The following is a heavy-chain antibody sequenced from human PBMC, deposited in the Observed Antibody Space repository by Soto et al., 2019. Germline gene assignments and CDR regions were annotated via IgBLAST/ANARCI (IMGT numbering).Heavy chain of an antibody. V-gene: IGHV3-7*01. Sequence: EVQLVESGGGLVQPGGSLRLSCAASGFTFSNHWMGWVRQAPGKGLEWVADISPDGSQKYYLDSVKGRFTISRDNAQTSLYLQMNGLGADDTAVYFCVRDQGYYSLEYWGQGTLVTVSS. CDR3: VRDQGYYSLEY. CDR2: ISPDGSQK. J-gene: IGHJ4*02. CDR1: GFTFSNHW. D-gene: IGHD3-22*01.